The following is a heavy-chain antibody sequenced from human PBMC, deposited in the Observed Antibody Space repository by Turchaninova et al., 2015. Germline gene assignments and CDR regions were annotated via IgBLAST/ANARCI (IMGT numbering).Heavy chain of an antibody. J-gene: IGHJ1*01. CDR1: GYTFTSYA. D-gene: IGHD4-11*01. Sequence: QVQLVQSGSELKKPGASVKVSCKASGYTFTSYAMNWVRPAPGQGLEWMGWINTNTGNPTYAQGFTGRFLFSLDTSVSTAYLQISSLKAEDTAVYYCAPYIYSNSAEYFQHWGQGTLVTVSS. CDR2: INTNTGNP. V-gene: IGHV7-4-1*02. CDR3: APYIYSNSAEYFQH.